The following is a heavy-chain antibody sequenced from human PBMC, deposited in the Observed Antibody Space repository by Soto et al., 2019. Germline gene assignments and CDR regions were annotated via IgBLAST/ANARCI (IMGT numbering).Heavy chain of an antibody. D-gene: IGHD3-22*01. CDR3: ASGPYDSSGYYYVASWTGGGSYYYYGMDV. J-gene: IGHJ6*02. CDR2: ISSSSSYI. V-gene: IGHV3-21*01. CDR1: GFTFSSYS. Sequence: SLRLSCAASGFTFSSYSMNWVRQAPGKGLEWVSSISSSSSYIYYADSVKGRFTISRDNAKNSLYLQMNSLRAEDTAVYYCASGPYDSSGYYYVASWTGGGSYYYYGMDVWGQGTTVTVSS.